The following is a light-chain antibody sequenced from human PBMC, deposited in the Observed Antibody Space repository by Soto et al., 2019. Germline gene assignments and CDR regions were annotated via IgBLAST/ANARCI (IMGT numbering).Light chain of an antibody. V-gene: IGKV3-11*01. CDR1: QSVSSSH. Sequence: ETVLTQSPGTLSLSPGETATLFCRAGQSVSSSHLAWYQHKPGQAPRLLIFDASQRATGIPARFRGSGSGTDFTLSISSLEPEDFAVYYCQQRTDRPPWTFGQGTRWIS. CDR3: QQRTDRPPWT. CDR2: DAS. J-gene: IGKJ1*01.